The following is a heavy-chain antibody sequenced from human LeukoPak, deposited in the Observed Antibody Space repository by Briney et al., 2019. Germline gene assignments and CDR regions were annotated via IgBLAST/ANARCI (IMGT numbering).Heavy chain of an antibody. CDR1: GYTFTCYY. CDR3: ARGKSTSGWEPFDY. D-gene: IGHD6-19*01. Sequence: ASVKVSCKASGYTFTCYYMHWVRQAPGQGLEWMGWINPNSGGTNYAQKFQGRVTMTRDTSISTAYMELSRLRSDDTAVYYCARGKSTSGWEPFDYWGQGTLVTVSS. J-gene: IGHJ4*02. CDR2: INPNSGGT. V-gene: IGHV1-2*02.